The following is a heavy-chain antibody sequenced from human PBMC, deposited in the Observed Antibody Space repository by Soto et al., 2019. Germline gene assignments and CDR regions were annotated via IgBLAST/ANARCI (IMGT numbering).Heavy chain of an antibody. CDR3: TRDLYDHSGYLY. CDR1: GFTFSSYW. J-gene: IGHJ4*02. V-gene: IGHV3-7*01. CDR2: INQDGSEK. D-gene: IGHD3-22*01. Sequence: GGSLRLSCAASGFTFSSYWMSWVRQAPGKGLEWVANINQDGSEKYYVDSVKGRFTISRDNAKNSLYLQVNSLRAEDTAVYYCTRDLYDHSGYLYWGQGTLVTVS.